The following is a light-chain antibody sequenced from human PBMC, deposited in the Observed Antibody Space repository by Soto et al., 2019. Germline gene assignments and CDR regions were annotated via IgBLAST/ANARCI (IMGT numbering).Light chain of an antibody. J-gene: IGLJ2*01. Sequence: QSVLTQPPSASGTPGQRVIISCSGSSSNIGPNYVFWYQQLPGTAPKLLIYRNNQRPSGVPARFSSSKSGTSVSLAISGLRSEDEADYYCAAWDDSLNGLVLGGGTKLTVL. CDR3: AAWDDSLNGLV. V-gene: IGLV1-47*01. CDR2: RNN. CDR1: SSNIGPNY.